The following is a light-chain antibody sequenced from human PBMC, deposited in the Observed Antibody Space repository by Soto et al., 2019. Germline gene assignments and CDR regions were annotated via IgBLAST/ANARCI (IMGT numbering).Light chain of an antibody. J-gene: IGLJ1*01. V-gene: IGLV2-14*01. CDR3: SSYTSSSTLYV. CDR2: DVS. CDR1: SSDVGGYNF. Sequence: QSVLTQPASVSGSPGQSITILCTGTSSDVGGYNFVSWYQQHPGKAPKLMIYDVSNRPSGVSNRFSGSKSGNTASLTISGLQAEDEADYYCSSYTSSSTLYVFGTGTKVTVL.